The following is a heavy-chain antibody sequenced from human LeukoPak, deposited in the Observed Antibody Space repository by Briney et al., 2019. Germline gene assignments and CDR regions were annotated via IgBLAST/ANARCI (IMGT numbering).Heavy chain of an antibody. CDR3: ARDPQYDILTGDYGMDV. J-gene: IGHJ6*02. Sequence: GGSLRLSCAASGFTFSSYSMNRVRQAPGKGLEWVSSISSSSSYIYYADSVKGRFTISRDNAKNSLYLQMNSLRAEDTAVYYCARDPQYDILTGDYGMDVWGQGATVTVSS. CDR2: ISSSSSYI. D-gene: IGHD3-9*01. V-gene: IGHV3-21*01. CDR1: GFTFSSYS.